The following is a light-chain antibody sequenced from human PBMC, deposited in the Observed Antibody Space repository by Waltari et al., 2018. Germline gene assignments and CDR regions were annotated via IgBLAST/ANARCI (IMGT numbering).Light chain of an antibody. CDR2: QDS. V-gene: IGLV3-1*01. CDR1: NLGTQY. Sequence: SYKLTQAPSVSVSAGQTASIICSGDNLGTQYVSWYQQKPGQSPVVVLFQDSNRPSGIPERFSGSNSGNTATLTISGAQPMDEADYYCQTWDTYIVVFGGGTKLTVL. CDR3: QTWDTYIVV. J-gene: IGLJ2*01.